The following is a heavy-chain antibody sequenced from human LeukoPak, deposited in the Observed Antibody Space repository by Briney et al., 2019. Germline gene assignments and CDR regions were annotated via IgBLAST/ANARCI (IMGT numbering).Heavy chain of an antibody. V-gene: IGHV4-39*01. CDR2: IYYSGST. D-gene: IGHD3-16*01. CDR1: GGSISSSSHY. Sequence: SETLSLTCTVSGGSISSSSHYWGWIRQPPGKGLERIGSIYYSGSTYYNPSLKSRVTISVDTSKNQFSLKLSSVTAADTAVYYCARHGAHGASRGYFDYWGQGTLVTVSS. J-gene: IGHJ4*02. CDR3: ARHGAHGASRGYFDY.